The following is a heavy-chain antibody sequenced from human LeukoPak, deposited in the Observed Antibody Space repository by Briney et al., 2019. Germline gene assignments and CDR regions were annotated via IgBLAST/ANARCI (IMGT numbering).Heavy chain of an antibody. CDR2: ISDNGVGT. D-gene: IGHD5-18*01. V-gene: IGHV3-23*01. CDR3: AKSPRGYTYGHTEYYFDF. CDR1: GFTFSSYA. J-gene: IGHJ4*02. Sequence: PGGSLRLSCAASGFTFSSYAMSWVRQAPGKGLEWVSAISDNGVGTYCADSVKGRFTISRDNSKNTLYLQMNSLRAEDTAVYYCAKSPRGYTYGHTEYYFDFWGQGTLVTVSS.